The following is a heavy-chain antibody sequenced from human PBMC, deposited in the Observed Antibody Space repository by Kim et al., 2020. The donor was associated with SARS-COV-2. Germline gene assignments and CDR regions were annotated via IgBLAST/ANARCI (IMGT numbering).Heavy chain of an antibody. J-gene: IGHJ4*02. V-gene: IGHV3-9*01. CDR2: ISYNSGTI. CDR3: VKAISGWGRGHFDH. CDR1: GFTFRHYG. D-gene: IGHD3-16*01. Sequence: GGSLRLSCAASGFTFRHYGIHWVRQVPGKGLEWVSSISYNSGTIHYADSVKGRFIISRDDSRDVLFLYISSLRPNDTALYYCVKAISGWGRGHFDHWGQGTLVTVSS.